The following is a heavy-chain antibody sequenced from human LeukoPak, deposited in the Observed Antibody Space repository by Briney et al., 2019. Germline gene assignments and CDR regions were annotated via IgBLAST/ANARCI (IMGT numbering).Heavy chain of an antibody. CDR2: VSGDGDTT. Sequence: GGSLRLSCAASGFTFDDYALHWVRQAPGKGLEWVSLVSGDGDTTYYGDSVGGRFTISRDNSKNSLYLQMNSLRTEDTALYYCAKDIRGCRGDNCYPSFDYWGQGTLVTVSS. CDR1: GFTFDDYA. D-gene: IGHD7-27*01. V-gene: IGHV3-43*02. CDR3: AKDIRGCRGDNCYPSFDY. J-gene: IGHJ4*02.